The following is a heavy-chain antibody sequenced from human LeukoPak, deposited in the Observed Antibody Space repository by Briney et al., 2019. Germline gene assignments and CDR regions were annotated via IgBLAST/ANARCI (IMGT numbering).Heavy chain of an antibody. CDR3: ARHGTSYYYDSSGYYPVDY. D-gene: IGHD3-22*01. CDR2: ISAYNGNT. V-gene: IGHV1-18*01. CDR1: GYTFTSYG. Sequence: GASVKVSCKASGYTFTSYGISWVRQAPGQGLEWMGWISAYNGNTNYAQKLQGRVTMTTDTSTSTAYIELRSLRSDDTAVYYCARHGTSYYYDSSGYYPVDYWGQGTLVTVSS. J-gene: IGHJ4*02.